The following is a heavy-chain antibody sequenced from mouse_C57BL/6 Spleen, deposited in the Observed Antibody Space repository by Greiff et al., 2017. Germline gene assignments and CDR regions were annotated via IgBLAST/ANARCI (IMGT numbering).Heavy chain of an antibody. Sequence: EVQVVESGGGLVKPGGSLKLSCAASGFTFSDYGMHWVRQAPEKGLEWVAYISSGSSTIYYADTVKGRFTISRDNAKNTLFLQMTSLRSEDTAMYYCARDYDGDWYFDVWGTGTTVTVSS. J-gene: IGHJ1*03. V-gene: IGHV5-17*01. CDR2: ISSGSSTI. CDR3: ARDYDGDWYFDV. CDR1: GFTFSDYG. D-gene: IGHD2-4*01.